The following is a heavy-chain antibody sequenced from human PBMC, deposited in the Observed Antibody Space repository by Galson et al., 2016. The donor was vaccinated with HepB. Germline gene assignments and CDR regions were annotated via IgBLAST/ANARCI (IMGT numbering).Heavy chain of an antibody. CDR1: GITFSSYA. CDR2: ISGSGGST. V-gene: IGHV3-23*01. D-gene: IGHD2-2*01. CDR3: AKDGRIYCSSASCHDHFHY. J-gene: IGHJ4*02. Sequence: SLRLSCAASGITFSSYAMSWIRQAPGKGLEWVSAISGSGGSTYYADSVKGRFTISRDNSKKTLYLQMNSLRAEDTAVYYCAKDGRIYCSSASCHDHFHYWGQGTLVTVSS.